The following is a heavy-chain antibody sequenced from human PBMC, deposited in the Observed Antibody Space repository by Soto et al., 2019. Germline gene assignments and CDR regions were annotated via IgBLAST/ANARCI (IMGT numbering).Heavy chain of an antibody. J-gene: IGHJ3*02. CDR1: GGSISSYY. D-gene: IGHD3-16*01. V-gene: IGHV4-59*01. Sequence: QVQLQESGPGLVKPSETLSLTCTVSGGSISSYYWSWIRQPPGKGLEWIGYIYYSGSTNYNPSLKSRVTISVDTSKNQFSLKLSSVTAADTAVYYCARGGGVWVTTEGDAFDIWGQGTMVTVSS. CDR2: IYYSGST. CDR3: ARGGGVWVTTEGDAFDI.